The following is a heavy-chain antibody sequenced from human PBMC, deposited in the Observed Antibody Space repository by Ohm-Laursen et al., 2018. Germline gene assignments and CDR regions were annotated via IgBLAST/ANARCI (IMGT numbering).Heavy chain of an antibody. CDR1: GGSISNSNYH. V-gene: IGHV4-39*01. CDR2: IYYSGTT. Sequence: SETLSLTCTVSGGSISNSNYHWGWIRQPPGKGLEWIASIYYSGTTYYNPSLKSRVTISADTSKNQFSLKLSSVTAADTAVYYCARRFDLWGRGTLVTVSS. CDR3: ARRFDL. J-gene: IGHJ2*01.